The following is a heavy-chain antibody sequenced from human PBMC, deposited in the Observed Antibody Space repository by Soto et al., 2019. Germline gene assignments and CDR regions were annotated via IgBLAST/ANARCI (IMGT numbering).Heavy chain of an antibody. CDR2: VDTSGSA. V-gene: IGHV4-4*07. CDR1: GGSIYSYY. Sequence: SETLSLTCTVSGGSIYSYYWSWIRQPAGKGLEWIGRVDTSGSASYNPSLRSRVTMSLDTSKNQFSLKLNSVTAADTAVYYCARESSRSEFDYWGQGTLVTVSS. CDR3: ARESSRSEFDY. J-gene: IGHJ4*02.